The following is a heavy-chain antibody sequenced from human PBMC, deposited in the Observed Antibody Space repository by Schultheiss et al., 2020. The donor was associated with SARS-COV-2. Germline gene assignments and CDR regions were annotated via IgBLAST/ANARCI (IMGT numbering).Heavy chain of an antibody. CDR1: GFTFSSYW. CDR3: ARGQGGAFSSFDY. CDR2: SKNKAESYTT. D-gene: IGHD1-26*01. Sequence: GGSLRLSCAASGFTFSSYWMHWVRQAPGKGPEWVGRSKNKAESYTTEYAASVRGRFTISRDESLRSLYLQMNSLKTEDTAVYYCARGQGGAFSSFDYWGPGTLVTVSS. V-gene: IGHV3-72*01. J-gene: IGHJ4*02.